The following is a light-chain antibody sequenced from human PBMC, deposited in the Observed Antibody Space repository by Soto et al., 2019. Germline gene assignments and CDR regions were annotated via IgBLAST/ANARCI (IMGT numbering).Light chain of an antibody. CDR3: QQYNSYSRT. CDR2: KAS. V-gene: IGKV1-5*03. J-gene: IGKJ1*01. CDR1: QSISSW. Sequence: DVQMTQSPSTLSASVGDRVTITCRASQSISSWLAWYQQKPGKAPKLLIYKASSLESGVPSRFSGSRSGAEFTLTISSLQPDDFATYYGQQYNSYSRTFGQGTKVEIK.